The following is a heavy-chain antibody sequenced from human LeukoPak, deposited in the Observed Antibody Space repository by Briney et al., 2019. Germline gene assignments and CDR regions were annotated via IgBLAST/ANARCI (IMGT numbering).Heavy chain of an antibody. CDR3: ARQSISGSSLSYFDY. V-gene: IGHV4-59*08. Sequence: SETLSLTCTVSGGSISSYYWRWIGQPPGKGLEWIGNIYDSGSTNYNPSLKSRLTISVDTSKNQCSLKLSSVTAADTAVYYCARQSISGSSLSYFDYWGQGTLVNVSS. CDR2: IYDSGST. D-gene: IGHD3-22*01. J-gene: IGHJ4*02. CDR1: GGSISSYY.